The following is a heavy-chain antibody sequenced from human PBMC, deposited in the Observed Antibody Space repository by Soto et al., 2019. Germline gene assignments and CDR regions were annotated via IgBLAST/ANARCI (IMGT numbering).Heavy chain of an antibody. CDR2: IYYDGSNK. Sequence: QVQLVESGGGVVQPGRSLRLSCAASGFRFNTYGIHWVRQAPGKGLEWVAMIYYDGSNKYYGDSVKGRFTISRDNSKNMVYLQMDSLRVEDTAVFHWARDGSFGEPRAWWFDLCGRGTLVTVSS. J-gene: IGHJ2*01. CDR3: ARDGSFGEPRAWWFDL. CDR1: GFRFNTYG. D-gene: IGHD3-10*01. V-gene: IGHV3-33*01.